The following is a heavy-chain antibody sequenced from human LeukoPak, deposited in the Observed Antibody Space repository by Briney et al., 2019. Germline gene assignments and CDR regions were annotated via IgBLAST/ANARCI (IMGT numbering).Heavy chain of an antibody. CDR3: ARDLGQYYDTSDNWFDP. V-gene: IGHV3-74*01. CDR1: GFPFSNYW. Sequence: QPGGPLRLSCAASGFPFSNYWMPWVRQAPGKALVWVSRINSDGINTSYADSVKGRFTISRDNAKNTLNLQMNSLRAEDTAVYYCARDLGQYYDTSDNWFDPWGQGTLVTVSS. D-gene: IGHD3-22*01. CDR2: INSDGINT. J-gene: IGHJ5*02.